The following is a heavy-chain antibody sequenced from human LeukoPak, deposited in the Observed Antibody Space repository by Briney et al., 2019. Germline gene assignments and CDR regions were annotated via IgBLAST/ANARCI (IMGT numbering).Heavy chain of an antibody. CDR3: AHSLLRLLEWFRRVDAFDI. D-gene: IGHD3-3*01. CDR1: GFSLSTSGVG. J-gene: IGHJ3*02. CDR2: IYWDDDK. Sequence: SGPTLVNPTQTLTLTCTFSGFSLSTSGVGVGWIRQPPGKALEWLALIYWDDDKRYSPSLKSRLTITKDTSKNQVVLTMTTMDPVDTATYYCAHSLLRLLEWFRRVDAFDIWGQGTMVTVSS. V-gene: IGHV2-5*02.